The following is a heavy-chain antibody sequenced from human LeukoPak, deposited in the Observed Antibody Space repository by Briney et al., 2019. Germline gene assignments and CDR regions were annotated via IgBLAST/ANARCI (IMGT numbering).Heavy chain of an antibody. D-gene: IGHD3-22*01. CDR3: ATDLASSVPRDAFDI. CDR2: FDPEDGET. J-gene: IGHJ3*02. V-gene: IGHV1-24*01. CDR1: GGTFSSYA. Sequence: GASVKVSCKASGGTFSSYAISWVRQAPGQGLEWMGGFDPEDGETIYAQKFQGRVTMTEDTSTDTAYMELSSLRSEDTAVYYCATDLASSVPRDAFDIWGQGTMVTVSS.